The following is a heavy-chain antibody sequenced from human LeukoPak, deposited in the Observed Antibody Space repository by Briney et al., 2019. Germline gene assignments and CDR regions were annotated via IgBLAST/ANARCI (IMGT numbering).Heavy chain of an antibody. Sequence: GGSLRLSCTASGFTYSNYAMNWVRQAPGKGLEWVSAISDSGGSTYYADSVKGRFTISRDNSKNTLYLQMNSLRAEDTAVYYCAKDGSGTYYYYFDYWGQGTLVTVSS. J-gene: IGHJ4*02. CDR1: GFTYSNYA. CDR2: ISDSGGST. V-gene: IGHV3-23*01. CDR3: AKDGSGTYYYYFDY. D-gene: IGHD3-10*01.